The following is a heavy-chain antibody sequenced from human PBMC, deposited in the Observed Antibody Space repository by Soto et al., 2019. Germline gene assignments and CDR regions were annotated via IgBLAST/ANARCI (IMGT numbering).Heavy chain of an antibody. CDR1: GFTFSSYA. Sequence: GGSLRLPCEACGFTFSSYAMSWVRQAPGKGLEWVSAISGSGGSTYYADSVKGRFTISRDNSKNTLYLQMNSLRAEDTAVYYCAKDIVVVVAATRDYWGQGTLVTVSS. CDR2: ISGSGGST. J-gene: IGHJ4*02. V-gene: IGHV3-23*01. CDR3: AKDIVVVVAATRDY. D-gene: IGHD2-15*01.